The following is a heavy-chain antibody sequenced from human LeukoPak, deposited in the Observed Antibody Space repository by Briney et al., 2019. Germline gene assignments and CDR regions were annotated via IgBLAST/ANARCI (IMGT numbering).Heavy chain of an antibody. CDR2: ISGSGGST. J-gene: IGHJ4*02. V-gene: IGHV3-23*01. CDR3: AKVRAARGYKQDYFDY. CDR1: GFTFSSYA. Sequence: GGSLRLSCAASGFTFSSYAMSWVRQAPGKGLEWVSAISGSGGSTYYADSVKGRFTISRDNSKNTLYLQMNSLRAEDTAVYYCAKVRAARGYKQDYFDYWGQGTLVTVSS. D-gene: IGHD6-6*01.